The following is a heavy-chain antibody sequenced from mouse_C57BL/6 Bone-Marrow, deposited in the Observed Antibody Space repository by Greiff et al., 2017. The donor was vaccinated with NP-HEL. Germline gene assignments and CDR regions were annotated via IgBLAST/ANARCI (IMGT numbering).Heavy chain of an antibody. J-gene: IGHJ1*03. Sequence: VQLKESVAELVRPGASVKLSCTASGFNIKNTYMHWVKQRPEQGLEWIGRIDPANGNTKYAPKFQGKATLTAETSSNTAYLKLSRLTSEDTAIYYCARYGSSSYWYFDGWGTGTTVTVSS. V-gene: IGHV14-3*01. CDR1: GFNIKNTY. CDR3: ARYGSSSYWYFDG. CDR2: IDPANGNT. D-gene: IGHD1-1*01.